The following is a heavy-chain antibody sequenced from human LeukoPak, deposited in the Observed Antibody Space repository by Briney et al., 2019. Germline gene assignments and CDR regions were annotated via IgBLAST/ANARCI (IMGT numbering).Heavy chain of an antibody. CDR3: ARAPITMVRGVIDEQWLLWDY. CDR1: GYTFTGYY. J-gene: IGHJ4*02. V-gene: IGHV1-2*02. Sequence: GASVKVSCKASGYTFTGYYMHWVRQAPGQGLEWMGWINPNSGGTNYAQKFQGRVTMTRDTSISAAYMELSRLRSDDTAVYHCARAPITMVRGVIDEQWLLWDYWGQGTLVTVSS. CDR2: INPNSGGT. D-gene: IGHD3-10*01.